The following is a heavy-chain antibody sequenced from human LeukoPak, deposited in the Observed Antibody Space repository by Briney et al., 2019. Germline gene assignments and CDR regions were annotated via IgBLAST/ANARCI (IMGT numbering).Heavy chain of an antibody. CDR1: GFTFSSYA. CDR3: ARDSGFLEWLPPGPGGMDV. CDR2: IWYDGSNK. Sequence: GGSLRLSCAASGFTFSSYAMSWVRQAPGKGLEWVAVIWYDGSNKYYADSVKGRFTISRDNSKNTLYLQMNSLRAEDTAVYYCARDSGFLEWLPPGPGGMDVWGQGTTVTVSS. D-gene: IGHD3-3*01. V-gene: IGHV3-33*08. J-gene: IGHJ6*02.